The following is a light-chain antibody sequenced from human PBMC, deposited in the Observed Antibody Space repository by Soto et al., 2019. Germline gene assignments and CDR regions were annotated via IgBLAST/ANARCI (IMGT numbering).Light chain of an antibody. CDR1: QTVSSGY. Sequence: IVLTQSPGTLSLSPGERATLSCRASQTVSSGYLAWYQQKPGQAPRLLIYGASSRATGIPDRFSGSGSGTDFTLTISRLEPEDFAVYYCQQYGSSAWTFGQGTKV. V-gene: IGKV3-20*01. CDR2: GAS. J-gene: IGKJ1*01. CDR3: QQYGSSAWT.